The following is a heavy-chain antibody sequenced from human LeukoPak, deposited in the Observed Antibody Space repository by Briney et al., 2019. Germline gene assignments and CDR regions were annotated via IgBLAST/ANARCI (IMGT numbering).Heavy chain of an antibody. CDR1: GGSISSGGYY. V-gene: IGHV4-30-2*01. Sequence: SQTLSLTCTVSGGSISSGGYYWSWIRQPPGKGLEWIGYIYHSGSTYYNPSLKSRVTISVDRSKNQFSLKLSSVTAADTAVYYCARDKRYYDSSGSDSNWFDPWGQGTLVTVSS. J-gene: IGHJ5*02. CDR2: IYHSGST. CDR3: ARDKRYYDSSGSDSNWFDP. D-gene: IGHD3-22*01.